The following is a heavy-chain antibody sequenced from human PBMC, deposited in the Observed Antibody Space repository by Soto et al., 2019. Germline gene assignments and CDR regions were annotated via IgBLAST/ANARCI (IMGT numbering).Heavy chain of an antibody. CDR2: IYYSGST. CDR1: GGSISSYY. Sequence: SETLSLTCTVSGGSISSYYWSWIRQPPGKGLEWIGYIYYSGSTNYNPSLKSRVTISVDTSKNQFSLKLSSVTAADTAVYYCARDTDYYYGMDVWGQGTTVTVSS. CDR3: ARDTDYYYGMDV. J-gene: IGHJ6*02. V-gene: IGHV4-59*01.